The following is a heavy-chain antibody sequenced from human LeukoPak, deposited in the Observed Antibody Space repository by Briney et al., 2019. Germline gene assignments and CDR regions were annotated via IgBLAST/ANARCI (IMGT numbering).Heavy chain of an antibody. Sequence: GGSLRLSCAASGFTFSSYAMSWVRQAPGKGLEWVSAISGSGGSTYYADSVKGRFTISRDNSKNTLYLQMNSLRAEDTAVYYCARTTGCSGGSCYDAFDIWGQGTMVTVSS. CDR1: GFTFSSYA. D-gene: IGHD2-15*01. J-gene: IGHJ3*02. V-gene: IGHV3-23*01. CDR3: ARTTGCSGGSCYDAFDI. CDR2: ISGSGGST.